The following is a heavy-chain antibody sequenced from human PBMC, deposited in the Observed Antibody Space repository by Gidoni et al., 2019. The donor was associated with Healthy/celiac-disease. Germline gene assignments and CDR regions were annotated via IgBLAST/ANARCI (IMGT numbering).Heavy chain of an antibody. Sequence: QVQLVQSGAEVKKPGASVKVPCKASGYTFTSYGISWVRQAPGQGLEWMGWISAYNGNTNYAQKLQGRVTMTTDTSTSTAYMELRSLRSDDTAVYYCARVERELLNHYYYGMDVWGQGTTVTVSS. D-gene: IGHD1-26*01. CDR2: ISAYNGNT. CDR3: ARVERELLNHYYYGMDV. J-gene: IGHJ6*02. V-gene: IGHV1-18*04. CDR1: GYTFTSYG.